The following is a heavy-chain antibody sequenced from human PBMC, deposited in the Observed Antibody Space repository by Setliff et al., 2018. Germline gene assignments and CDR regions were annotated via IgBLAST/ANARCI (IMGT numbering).Heavy chain of an antibody. D-gene: IGHD2-2*01. V-gene: IGHV1-18*01. CDR1: GYTFTNYG. Sequence: ASVKVSCKASGYTFTNYGFTWVRQAPGQGLEWMGMIITNTGKTSYPKKFQGRVTMTTDTYTGTGYMELRSLTSDDTAVYFCARFGGSCGSSSCYASDLWGQGTMVTVSS. J-gene: IGHJ3*01. CDR2: IITNTGKT. CDR3: ARFGGSCGSSSCYASDL.